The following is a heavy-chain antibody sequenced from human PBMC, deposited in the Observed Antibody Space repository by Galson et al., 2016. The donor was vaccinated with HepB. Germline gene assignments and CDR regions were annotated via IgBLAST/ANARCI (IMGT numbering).Heavy chain of an antibody. CDR2: INTNNGNT. Sequence: SVKVSCKASGYTFTSYSINWVRQAPGQGLEWMGWINTNNGNTNYARKVQGRVTTTTDTSTSTVYMELRSLRSDDTAVYYCAREGMLFYMDVWGQGTTVIVSS. V-gene: IGHV1-18*04. J-gene: IGHJ6*02. D-gene: IGHD2-8*01. CDR3: AREGMLFYMDV. CDR1: GYTFTSYS.